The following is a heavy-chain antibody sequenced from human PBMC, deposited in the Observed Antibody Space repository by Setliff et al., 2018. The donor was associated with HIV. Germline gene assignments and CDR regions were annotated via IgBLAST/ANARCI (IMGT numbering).Heavy chain of an antibody. V-gene: IGHV2-70*17. Sequence: SGPTLVNPTQTLTLTCTFSGVSLNTNGMCMSWIRQPPGKALEWLARIDWDDDKIYNTSLKTRLTISKDTSVNQVVLRMTNMDPVDTATYFCARTTVITGFDYWGQGTLVTVSS. D-gene: IGHD4-17*01. CDR2: IDWDDDK. J-gene: IGHJ4*02. CDR3: ARTTVITGFDY. CDR1: GVSLNTNGMC.